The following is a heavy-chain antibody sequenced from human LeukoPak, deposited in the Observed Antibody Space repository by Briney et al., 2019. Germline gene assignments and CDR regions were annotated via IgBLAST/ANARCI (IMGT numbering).Heavy chain of an antibody. CDR3: ARVGGMEAVRGVITY. D-gene: IGHD3-10*01. Sequence: HSGGSLRLSCAASGFTVSSNYMSWVRQAPGKGLEWVSVIYSGGSTYYADSVKGRFTISRDNSKNTLYLQMNSLRAEDTAVYYCARVGGMEAVRGVITYWGQGTLVTVSS. CDR1: GFTVSSNY. V-gene: IGHV3-53*01. J-gene: IGHJ4*02. CDR2: IYSGGST.